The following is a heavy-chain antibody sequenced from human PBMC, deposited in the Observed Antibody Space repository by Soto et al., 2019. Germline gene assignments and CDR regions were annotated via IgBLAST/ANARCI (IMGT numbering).Heavy chain of an antibody. V-gene: IGHV4-39*01. J-gene: IGHJ4*02. CDR3: ARHGSN. Sequence: QLQLQESGPGLVKPSETLSLTCTVSGVSISNSSYYWGWIRRPLGKGLEWIGTIYYSGITYYNPSLKSRVTISVDTSKNQFSLKLTSVTAADTAVYYCARHGSNWGQGTLVTVSS. CDR2: IYYSGIT. CDR1: GVSISNSSYY.